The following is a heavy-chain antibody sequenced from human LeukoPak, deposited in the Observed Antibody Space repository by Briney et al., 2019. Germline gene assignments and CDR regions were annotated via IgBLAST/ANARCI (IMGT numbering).Heavy chain of an antibody. CDR3: AADGQYGSGSYPY. V-gene: IGHV1-58*02. CDR2: IVVGSGKT. J-gene: IGHJ4*02. CDR1: GSTFTSSA. D-gene: IGHD3-10*01. Sequence: SVTVTLKASGSTFTSSAMQRVRQPRGPRLERKGWIVVGSGKTNYAQEFQERVTITRDMSTSTAYMELSSLRSEDTAVYYCAADGQYGSGSYPYWGQGTLVTVSS.